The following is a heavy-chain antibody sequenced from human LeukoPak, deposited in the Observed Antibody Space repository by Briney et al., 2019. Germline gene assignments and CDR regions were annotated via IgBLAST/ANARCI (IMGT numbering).Heavy chain of an antibody. D-gene: IGHD3-10*01. Sequence: SETLSLTCAVSGYSISSGYYWGWIRQPPGKGLEWIGSIYHSGSTYYNPSLKSRVTISVDTSKNQFSLKLSSVTAADTAVYYCARDGYYYGSGSYYNTWFDPWGQGTLVTVSS. CDR2: IYHSGST. V-gene: IGHV4-38-2*02. J-gene: IGHJ5*02. CDR3: ARDGYYYGSGSYYNTWFDP. CDR1: GYSISSGYY.